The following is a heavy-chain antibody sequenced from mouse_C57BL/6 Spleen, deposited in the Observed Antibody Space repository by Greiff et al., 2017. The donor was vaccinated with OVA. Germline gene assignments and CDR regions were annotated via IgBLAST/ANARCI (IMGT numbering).Heavy chain of an antibody. CDR1: GFNIKDYY. CDR2: IDPEDGDT. D-gene: IGHD1-1*01. Sequence: VQLQQSGAELVRPGASVKLSCTASGFNIKDYYMHWVKQRPEQGLEWIGRIDPEDGDTEYAPKFQGKATMTADTSSNKAYLQLSSLTSEDTAVYYCTTSLYYYGSPDYWGQGTTLTVSS. V-gene: IGHV14-1*01. CDR3: TTSLYYYGSPDY. J-gene: IGHJ2*01.